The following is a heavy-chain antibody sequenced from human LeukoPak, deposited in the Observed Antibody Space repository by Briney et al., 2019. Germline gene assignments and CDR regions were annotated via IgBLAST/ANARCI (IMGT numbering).Heavy chain of an antibody. Sequence: SETLSLTCTVSGGSISSSSYYWGWIRQPPGKGLEWIGSIYYSGSTYYNPSLKSRVTISVDTSKNQFSLKLSSVTAADTAVCYCARHTYDSSGNAFDIWGQGTMVTVSS. CDR2: IYYSGST. J-gene: IGHJ3*02. V-gene: IGHV4-39*01. CDR1: GGSISSSSYY. D-gene: IGHD3-22*01. CDR3: ARHTYDSSGNAFDI.